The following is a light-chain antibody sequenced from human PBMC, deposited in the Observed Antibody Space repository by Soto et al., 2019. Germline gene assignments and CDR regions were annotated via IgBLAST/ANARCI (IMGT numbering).Light chain of an antibody. CDR3: QQYTSYS. CDR1: QSISNW. V-gene: IGKV1-5*01. Sequence: DIQMTQSPSTLPASVGDRVTITCRASQSISNWLAWYQQKPGPAPKLLIYPASTLESGVPSRFTGSGSGTEFTLTISSLQPDDFATYYCQQYTSYSFGQGTKVDIK. CDR2: PAS. J-gene: IGKJ1*01.